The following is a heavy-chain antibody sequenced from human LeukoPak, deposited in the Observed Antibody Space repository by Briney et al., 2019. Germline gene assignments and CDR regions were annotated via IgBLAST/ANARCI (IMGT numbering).Heavy chain of an antibody. Sequence: GRSLRLSCAASGFTFSSYSMNWVRQAPGKGLEWVSSISSSSSHIYYADSVKGRFTISRDNAKNSLYLQMNSLRAEDTAVYYCLLDIVATGDYWGQGTLVTVSS. CDR2: ISSSSSHI. CDR3: LLDIVATGDY. J-gene: IGHJ4*02. D-gene: IGHD5-12*01. V-gene: IGHV3-21*01. CDR1: GFTFSSYS.